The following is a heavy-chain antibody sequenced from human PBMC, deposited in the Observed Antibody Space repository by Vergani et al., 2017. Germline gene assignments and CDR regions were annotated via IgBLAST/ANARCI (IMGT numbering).Heavy chain of an antibody. J-gene: IGHJ6*03. CDR2: IIPIYGTS. V-gene: IGHV1-69*01. Sequence: QVQLVQSGAEVKKPGSSVKVSCKASGGTFSSYAISWVRQAPGQGLEWMGGIIPIYGTSNYAQKVQGRVTITADESTSTAYMELSSLRSEDTAVYYRARDRSSTIFGVVIDYMDVWGKGP. D-gene: IGHD3-3*01. CDR3: ARDRSSTIFGVVIDYMDV. CDR1: GGTFSSYA.